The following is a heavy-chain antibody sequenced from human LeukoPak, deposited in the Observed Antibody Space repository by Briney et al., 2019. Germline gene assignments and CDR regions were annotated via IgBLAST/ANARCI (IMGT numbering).Heavy chain of an antibody. CDR1: GYSISSGYY. CDR2: IYHSGST. V-gene: IGHV4-38-2*02. D-gene: IGHD4-17*01. Sequence: KPSETLSLTCTVSGYSISSGYYWGWIRQPPGKGLEWIGRIYHSGSTYYNPSLKSRVTISVDTSENQFSLKLSSVTAADTAVYYWASFYGDSYTRHYYYYMDVWGKGATVTVSS. CDR3: ASFYGDSYTRHYYYYMDV. J-gene: IGHJ6*03.